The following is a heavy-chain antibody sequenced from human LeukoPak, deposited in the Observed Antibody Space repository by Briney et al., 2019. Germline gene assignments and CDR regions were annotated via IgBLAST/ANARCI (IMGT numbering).Heavy chain of an antibody. CDR1: GFTFSIYE. Sequence: PGGSLRLSCAASGFTFSIYEMNWVRQAPGKGLEWISYISSTGSTIYYADSVKGRFTISRDNAKNSLDLQMNSLRAEDTAVYYCAKGHYCSGGSCSNYYYYYYMDVWGKGTTVTVSS. J-gene: IGHJ6*03. CDR2: ISSTGSTI. D-gene: IGHD2-15*01. V-gene: IGHV3-48*03. CDR3: AKGHYCSGGSCSNYYYYYYMDV.